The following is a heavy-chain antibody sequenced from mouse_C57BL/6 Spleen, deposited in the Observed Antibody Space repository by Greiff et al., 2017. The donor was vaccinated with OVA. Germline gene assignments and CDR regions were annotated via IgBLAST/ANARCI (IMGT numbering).Heavy chain of an antibody. CDR3: ARGATVVAPLDY. D-gene: IGHD1-1*01. Sequence: QVQLQQSGPELVKPGASVKISCKASGYSFTSYYIHWVKQRPGQGLEWIGWIYPGSGNTKYNEKFKGKATLTADTSSSTAYMQLSILTSEYSAVYYCARGATVVAPLDYWGQGTTLTVSS. CDR1: GYSFTSYY. V-gene: IGHV1-66*01. CDR2: IYPGSGNT. J-gene: IGHJ2*01.